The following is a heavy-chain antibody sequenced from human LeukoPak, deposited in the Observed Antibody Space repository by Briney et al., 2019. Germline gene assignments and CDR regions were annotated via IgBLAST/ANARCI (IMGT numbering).Heavy chain of an antibody. V-gene: IGHV3-33*01. Sequence: GGSLRLSCAASGFTFGSYGMHSVRQAPGKGLEWVALIWYDGSNKYYADSVKGRFTISRDNSKNTVYLQMNSLRAEDTAVYYCARDSIGFGCLTCWGQGALVTVSS. D-gene: IGHD3-9*01. CDR3: ARDSIGFGCLTC. CDR1: GFTFGSYG. CDR2: IWYDGSNK. J-gene: IGHJ4*02.